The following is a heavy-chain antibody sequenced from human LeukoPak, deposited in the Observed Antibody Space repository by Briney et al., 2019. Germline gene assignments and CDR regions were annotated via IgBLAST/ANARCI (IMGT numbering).Heavy chain of an antibody. D-gene: IGHD5-12*01. J-gene: IGHJ4*02. CDR2: IDPSDSYT. CDR3: ARRAATIDSGLDY. CDR1: GYSFTSYW. V-gene: IGHV5-10-1*01. Sequence: GEPLKISCKGSGYSFTSYWISWVRQMPGKGLEWMGRIDPSDSYTNYSPSFQAHVTISADKSIRTAYLQWSSLKASDTAMYYCARRAATIDSGLDYWGQGTLVTVSS.